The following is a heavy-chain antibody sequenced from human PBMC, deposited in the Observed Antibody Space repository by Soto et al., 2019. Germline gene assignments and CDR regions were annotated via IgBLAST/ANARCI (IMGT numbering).Heavy chain of an antibody. CDR3: ARVVAAAGTRGWFDP. D-gene: IGHD6-13*01. CDR1: GGSISSYY. Sequence: SETLSLTCTVSGGSISSYYWSWIRQPPGKGLEWIGYIYYSGSTNYNPSLKSRVTISVDTSKNQFSLKLSSVTAADTAVYYCARVVAAAGTRGWFDPWGQGTLVTVSS. CDR2: IYYSGST. V-gene: IGHV4-59*01. J-gene: IGHJ5*02.